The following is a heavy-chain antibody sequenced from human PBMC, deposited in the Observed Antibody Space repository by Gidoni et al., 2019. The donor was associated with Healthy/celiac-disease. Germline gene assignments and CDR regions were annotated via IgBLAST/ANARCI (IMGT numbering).Heavy chain of an antibody. CDR2: INAGNGNT. CDR1: GYTFTSYA. CDR3: ARCERGVGAYAFDI. V-gene: IGHV1-3*01. Sequence: QVQLVQSGAEVKKPGASVKVSCQASGYTFTSYAMHWVRQAPGQRLEWMGWINAGNGNTKYSQKFQGRVTITRDTSANTAYMELSSLRSEDTAVYYCARCERGVGAYAFDIWGQGTMVTVSS. D-gene: IGHD1-26*01. J-gene: IGHJ3*02.